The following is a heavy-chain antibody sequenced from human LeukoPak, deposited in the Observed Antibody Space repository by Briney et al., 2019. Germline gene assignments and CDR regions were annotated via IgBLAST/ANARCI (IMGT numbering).Heavy chain of an antibody. Sequence: ASVKVSCKASGYTFTDYYVHWVRQAPGQGLEWMGWVNPNSGGTNYAQKFRGRVTMTRDTSVSTSYMELSSLRSDDTAVYYCAREVVYCSITTCPLYGYWGQGTLVTVSS. V-gene: IGHV1-2*02. J-gene: IGHJ4*02. CDR2: VNPNSGGT. CDR3: AREVVYCSITTCPLYGY. D-gene: IGHD2-2*01. CDR1: GYTFTDYY.